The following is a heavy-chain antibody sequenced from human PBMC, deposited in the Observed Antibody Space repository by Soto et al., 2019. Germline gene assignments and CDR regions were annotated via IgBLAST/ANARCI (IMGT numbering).Heavy chain of an antibody. D-gene: IGHD2-15*01. CDR2: ISYDGSNK. CDR1: GFTFSRYA. Sequence: GGSLRLSCAASGFTFSRYAMHWVRQGPGKGLEWVAVISYDGSNKYYADSVKGRFTISRDNSKNTLYLQMNSLRAEDTAVYYCAKAPSDIVVVVAAHLENYGMDVWGQGTTVTVSS. J-gene: IGHJ6*02. V-gene: IGHV3-30-3*01. CDR3: AKAPSDIVVVVAAHLENYGMDV.